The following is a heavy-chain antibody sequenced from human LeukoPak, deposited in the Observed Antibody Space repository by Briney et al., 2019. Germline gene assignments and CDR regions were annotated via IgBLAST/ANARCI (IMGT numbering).Heavy chain of an antibody. V-gene: IGHV3-23*01. CDR3: AKRGVVIRVILVGFHKEAYYFDS. Sequence: GGSLRLSCAVSGITLSNYGMTWVRQVPGKGLEWVAGISGSGGGTNYADSVKGRFTISRDNSKNTLYLQMNSLRAEDTAVYFCAKRGVVIRVILVGFHKEAYYFDSWGQGALVTVSS. J-gene: IGHJ4*02. D-gene: IGHD3-22*01. CDR2: ISGSGGGT. CDR1: GITLSNYG.